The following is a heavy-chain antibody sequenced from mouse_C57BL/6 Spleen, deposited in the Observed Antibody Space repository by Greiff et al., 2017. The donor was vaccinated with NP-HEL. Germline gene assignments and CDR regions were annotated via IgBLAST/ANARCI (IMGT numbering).Heavy chain of an antibody. V-gene: IGHV6-6*01. J-gene: IGHJ4*01. Sequence: EVKLMESGGGLVQPGGSMKLSCAASGFTFSDAWMDWVRQSPEKGLEWVAEIRNKANNHATYYAESVKGRFTISRDDSKSSVYLQMNSLRAEDTGIYYCTYITTVVDYAMDYWGQGTSVTVSS. CDR1: GFTFSDAW. CDR2: IRNKANNHAT. CDR3: TYITTVVDYAMDY. D-gene: IGHD1-1*01.